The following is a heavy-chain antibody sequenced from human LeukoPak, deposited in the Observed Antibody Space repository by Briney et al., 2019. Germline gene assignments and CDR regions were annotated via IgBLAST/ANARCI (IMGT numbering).Heavy chain of an antibody. CDR1: GFTFSSCG. D-gene: IGHD4-11*01. CDR3: ARVRPGSNYVDFDY. V-gene: IGHV3-33*05. CDR2: ISYDGSNK. Sequence: GRFLRLSCAASGFTFSSCGMHWVRQAPGKGLEWVAVISYDGSNKYYAGSVKGRFTISRDNSKSTRYLQMNSLIAEDTAVYYCARVRPGSNYVDFDYWGQGTLVTVSS. J-gene: IGHJ4*02.